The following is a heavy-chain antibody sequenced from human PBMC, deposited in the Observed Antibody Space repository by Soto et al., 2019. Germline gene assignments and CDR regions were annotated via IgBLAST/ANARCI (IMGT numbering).Heavy chain of an antibody. CDR1: GYTFTSYA. J-gene: IGHJ5*02. Sequence: QVQLVQSGAEVKKPGASVKVSCKASGYTFTSYAMHWVRQAPGQRLEWMGWINAGNGNTKYSQKFQGRVTITRDTSESTAYMELSSLRSEDTAVYYCARALATVTTFWFDPWGQGTLVTVSS. D-gene: IGHD4-17*01. V-gene: IGHV1-3*01. CDR3: ARALATVTTFWFDP. CDR2: INAGNGNT.